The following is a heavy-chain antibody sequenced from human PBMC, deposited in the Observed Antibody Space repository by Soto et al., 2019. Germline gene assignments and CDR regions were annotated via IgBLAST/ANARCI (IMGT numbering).Heavy chain of an antibody. CDR3: ASLNGGRFLDKGDY. CDR1: NGSFMGYY. J-gene: IGHJ4*02. V-gene: IGHV4-34*01. D-gene: IGHD3-3*01. Sequence: QVQLHQWGAGLLKPSETLSLTCGVYNGSFMGYYWTWVRQPPGKGLEWIGEINHFGSPNYNPSLKSRVAICIDTSRQQFSLSLRSLTAADTAVYYCASLNGGRFLDKGDYWGQGILVTVSS. CDR2: INHFGSP.